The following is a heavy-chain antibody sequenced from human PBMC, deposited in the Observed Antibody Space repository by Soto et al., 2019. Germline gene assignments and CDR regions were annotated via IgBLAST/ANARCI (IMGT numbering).Heavy chain of an antibody. J-gene: IGHJ4*02. Sequence: GGSLRLSCAASGFTFSSYNMNWVRQAPGKGLEWVSYISSSSTTIYYADSVKGRFIISRDNAKNSLYLKMNSLRAEDTAVYYCARYHIAAAADYWGQGTLVTVSS. D-gene: IGHD6-13*01. V-gene: IGHV3-48*01. CDR3: ARYHIAAAADY. CDR2: ISSSSTTI. CDR1: GFTFSSYN.